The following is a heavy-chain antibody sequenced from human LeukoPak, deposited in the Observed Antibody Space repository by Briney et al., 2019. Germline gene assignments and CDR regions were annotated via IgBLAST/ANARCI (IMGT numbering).Heavy chain of an antibody. CDR3: TRWDSAWYDY. D-gene: IGHD6-19*01. V-gene: IGHV3-49*04. CDR2: IRSKAYGGTT. J-gene: IGHJ4*02. CDR1: GFTFGDYA. Sequence: GGSLRLSCTASGFTFGDYAMSWVRQAPGKGLEWVGFIRSKAYGGTTEYAASVKGRFTISRDDSKSIAYLQMNGLKTEDTAVYYCTRWDSAWYDYWGQGTLVTASS.